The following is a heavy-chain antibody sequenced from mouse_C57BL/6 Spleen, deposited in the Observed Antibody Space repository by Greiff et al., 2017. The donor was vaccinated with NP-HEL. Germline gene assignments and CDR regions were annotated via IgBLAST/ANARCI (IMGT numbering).Heavy chain of an antibody. CDR1: GYSITSGYY. Sequence: EVQLVESGPGLVKPSQSLSLTCSVTGYSITSGYYWNWIRQFPGNKLEWMGYISYDGSNNYNPSLKNRISITRDTSKNQFFLKLNSVTTEDTATYYCARDRSNYYAMDYWGQGTSVTVSS. CDR3: ARDRSNYYAMDY. J-gene: IGHJ4*01. V-gene: IGHV3-6*01. D-gene: IGHD2-5*01. CDR2: ISYDGSN.